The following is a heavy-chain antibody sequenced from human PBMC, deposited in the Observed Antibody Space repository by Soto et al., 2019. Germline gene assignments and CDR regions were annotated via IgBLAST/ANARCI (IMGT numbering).Heavy chain of an antibody. J-gene: IGHJ4*02. D-gene: IGHD4-17*01. CDR1: GYPFNKYS. Sequence: QGQLVQSGAEVKWPGASVKVSCKASGYPFNKYSISWVRQAPGQGLEWMGWISASNGNRNYAQKFQGRVTLDTDTSTSTAYMELRNLRSDDTAAYYCTRGHGDFAGDFDYWGQGTLVTVSS. CDR2: ISASNGNR. V-gene: IGHV1-18*04. CDR3: TRGHGDFAGDFDY.